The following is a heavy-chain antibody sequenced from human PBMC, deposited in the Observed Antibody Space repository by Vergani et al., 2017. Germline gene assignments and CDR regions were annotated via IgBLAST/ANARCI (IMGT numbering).Heavy chain of an antibody. CDR1: GRSFSGYY. CDR2: INHSGST. CDR3: ASGRLRYFDWSDPLDI. D-gene: IGHD3-9*01. J-gene: IGHJ3*02. Sequence: QAQLQQWGAGLLKPSETLSLTCAVYGRSFSGYYWSWIRQPPGKGLEWIGEINHSGSTNYNPSLKSRVTISVDTSKNQFSLKLSSVTAADTAVYYCASGRLRYFDWSDPLDIWGQGTMVTVSS. V-gene: IGHV4-34*01.